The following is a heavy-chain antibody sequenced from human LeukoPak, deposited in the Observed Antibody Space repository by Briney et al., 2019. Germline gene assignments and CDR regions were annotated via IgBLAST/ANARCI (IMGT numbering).Heavy chain of an antibody. CDR2: ISGSRLTT. J-gene: IGHJ4*02. V-gene: IGHV3-23*01. D-gene: IGHD5-12*01. CDR1: GFIFSNYG. Sequence: GGSLRLSCAASGFIFSNYGMHWVRQAPGKGPEWVSAISGSRLTTYYADSVKGRFTVSRDNSRNTLYLQMNSLRAEDTAVYYCAKGGSAYDSRGVDYWGQGTLVTVSS. CDR3: AKGGSAYDSRGVDY.